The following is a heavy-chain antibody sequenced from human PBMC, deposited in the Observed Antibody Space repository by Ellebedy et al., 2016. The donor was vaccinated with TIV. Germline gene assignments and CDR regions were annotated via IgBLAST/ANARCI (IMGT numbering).Heavy chain of an antibody. D-gene: IGHD6-19*01. J-gene: IGHJ4*02. CDR3: ARSPSVSGTRFFDC. CDR1: GFAVSSDY. CDR2: IYSGTST. V-gene: IGHV3-53*01. Sequence: GESLKISCAASGFAVSSDYMGWVRQAPGKGLEWVAVIYSGTSTYYAGSVKGRFTISRDNSKNTVYLQMYSRRVDDTAVYYCARSPSVSGTRFFDCWGQGSPVTVSS.